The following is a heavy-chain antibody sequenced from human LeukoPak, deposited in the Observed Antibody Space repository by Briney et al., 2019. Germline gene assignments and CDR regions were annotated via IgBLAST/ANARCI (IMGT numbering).Heavy chain of an antibody. V-gene: IGHV4-59*08. J-gene: IGHJ4*02. CDR1: GGSISSYY. CDR3: ARQGYSAYEILDY. CDR2: IYYSGST. Sequence: SETLSLTCTVSGGSISSYYWSWIRQPPGKGLEWVGYIYYSGSTNYNPSLKSRVTISVDTSKNQFTLKLSSVTAADTAVYYCARQGYSAYEILDYWGQGTLVTVSS. D-gene: IGHD5-12*01.